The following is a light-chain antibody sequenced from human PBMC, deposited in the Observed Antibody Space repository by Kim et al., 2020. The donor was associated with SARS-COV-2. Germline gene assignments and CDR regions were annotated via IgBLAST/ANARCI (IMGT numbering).Light chain of an antibody. CDR1: NNDVGAHRY. J-gene: IGLJ3*02. CDR2: DVA. V-gene: IGLV2-14*01. Sequence: QSALTQPASVSGSPGQSITISCTGTNNDVGAHRYVSWYQQHTGKVPKLMIYDVAKRPSGVSDRFSGSKSGNTASLTISGLQADDEADYYCSSYTTIRTWVFGGGTQLTVL. CDR3: SSYTTIRTWV.